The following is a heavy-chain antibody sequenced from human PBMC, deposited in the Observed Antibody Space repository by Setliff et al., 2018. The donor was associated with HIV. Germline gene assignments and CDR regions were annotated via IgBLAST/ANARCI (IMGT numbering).Heavy chain of an antibody. CDR1: GYTFTSYD. J-gene: IGHJ6*02. V-gene: IGHV1-18*01. D-gene: IGHD3-22*01. Sequence: VSCKASGYTFTSYDISWVRQAPGQGLEWMGWISAYNGNTNYAQKLQGRVTMTTDTSTSTAYMELRSLRSDDTAVYYCAREIGDYYDSSGYYPPTDYYYGMDVWGQGTTVTVSS. CDR3: AREIGDYYDSSGYYPPTDYYYGMDV. CDR2: ISAYNGNT.